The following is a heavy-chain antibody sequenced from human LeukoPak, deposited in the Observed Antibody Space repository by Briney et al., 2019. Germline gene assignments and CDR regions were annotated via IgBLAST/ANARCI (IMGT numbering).Heavy chain of an antibody. CDR1: GLSLSSQK. D-gene: IGHD2-2*01. CDR3: ARDHSSGGYQEGYFDL. CDR2: ISTGSDYI. J-gene: IGHJ2*01. Sequence: GGPLRLSCAASGLSLSSQKMRWVRQAPRKGLHWVSTISTGSDYISYGDSLRGRFTISRDNARNSLYLQMNSLRVEDTALYYCARDHSSGGYQEGYFDLWGRGTLVTVSS. V-gene: IGHV3-21*01.